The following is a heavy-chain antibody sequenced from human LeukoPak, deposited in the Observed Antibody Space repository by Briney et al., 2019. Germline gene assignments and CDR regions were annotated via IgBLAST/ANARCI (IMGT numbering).Heavy chain of an antibody. J-gene: IGHJ5*02. CDR1: GGSISSGGYY. CDR2: IYHSGST. CDR3: ARGLVVPAAITNWFDP. D-gene: IGHD2-2*01. V-gene: IGHV4-30-2*01. Sequence: PSQTLSLTCTVSGGSISSGGYYGSWIRQPPGKGLEWIGYIYHSGSTYYNPSLKSRVTISVDRSKNQFSLKLSSVTAADTAVYYCARGLVVPAAITNWFDPWGQGTLVTVSS.